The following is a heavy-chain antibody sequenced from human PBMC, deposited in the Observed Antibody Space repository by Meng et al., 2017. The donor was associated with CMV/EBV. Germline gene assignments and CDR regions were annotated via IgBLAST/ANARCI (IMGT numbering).Heavy chain of an antibody. CDR3: ATEIFGGWYSFDY. V-gene: IGHV1-24*01. D-gene: IGHD6-19*01. J-gene: IGHJ4*02. CDR1: GYTLTELS. CDR2: FDPEDGET. Sequence: QGQRVKSGAEVNKPGAPVKGSCKVSGYTLTELSMHWVRQAPGKGLEWMGGFDPEDGETIYAQKFQGRVTMTEDTSTDTAYMELSSLRSEDTAVYYCATEIFGGWYSFDYWGQGTLVTVSS.